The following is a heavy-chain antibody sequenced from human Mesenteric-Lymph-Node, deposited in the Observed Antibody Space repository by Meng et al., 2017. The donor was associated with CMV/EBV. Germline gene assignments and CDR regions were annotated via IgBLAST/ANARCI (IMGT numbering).Heavy chain of an antibody. CDR1: GFTLSSYE. Sequence: GESLKISCTASGFTLSSYEMNWVRQAPGEGLEWVSSISSGGTYIYYADSLKGRFTISRDNAKNSLYLQMNSLKASDTAMYYCARSRDGYNLGYFDYWGQGTLVTVSS. D-gene: IGHD5-24*01. V-gene: IGHV3-21*04. J-gene: IGHJ4*02. CDR3: ARSRDGYNLGYFDY. CDR2: ISSGGTYI.